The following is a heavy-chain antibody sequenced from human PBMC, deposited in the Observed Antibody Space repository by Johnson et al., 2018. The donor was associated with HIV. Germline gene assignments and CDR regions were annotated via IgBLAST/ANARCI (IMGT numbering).Heavy chain of an antibody. D-gene: IGHD6-19*01. CDR1: GFTFDDYG. J-gene: IGHJ3*02. Sequence: VQLVESGGGVVRPGGSLRLSCAASGFTFDDYGMSWVRQAPGKGLEWVSGISWNSGSIDYVDSVKGRFTISRDNAKNSLYLQMNTLGAEDTALYYCAKTYSSGWYDAFDIWGQGTMVTVSS. CDR3: AKTYSSGWYDAFDI. CDR2: ISWNSGSI. V-gene: IGHV3-20*04.